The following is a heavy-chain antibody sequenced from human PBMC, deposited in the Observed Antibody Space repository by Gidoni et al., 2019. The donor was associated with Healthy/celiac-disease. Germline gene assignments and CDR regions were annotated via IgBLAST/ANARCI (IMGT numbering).Heavy chain of an antibody. CDR3: ARVVSSGYYYSDY. CDR1: GVTFSSYW. Sequence: EVQLVASGGGLVQPGGCLRLSCAASGVTFSSYWMSWARQAPGKGLEWVTNIKQDGSEKYYVDSVKGRFTITRDNAKNSLYLQINSLRAEDTAVYYCARVVSSGYYYSDYWGQGTLVTVSS. D-gene: IGHD3-22*01. V-gene: IGHV3-7*01. CDR2: IKQDGSEK. J-gene: IGHJ4*02.